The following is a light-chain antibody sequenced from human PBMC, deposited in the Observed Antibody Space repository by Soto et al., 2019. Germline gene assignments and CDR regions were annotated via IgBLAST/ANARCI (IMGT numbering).Light chain of an antibody. J-gene: IGKJ4*01. V-gene: IGKV1-27*01. CDR2: AAY. CDR3: QKYDNAPLT. CDR1: QGIRND. Sequence: DIQMTQSPSSLSASVGDRVTITCRASQGIRNDLGWYQQKPGKVPKLLISAAYTLQSGVPPRFSGSGSGTDFTLTISSLQPEDVATYYCQKYDNAPLTFGGGTKVEIK.